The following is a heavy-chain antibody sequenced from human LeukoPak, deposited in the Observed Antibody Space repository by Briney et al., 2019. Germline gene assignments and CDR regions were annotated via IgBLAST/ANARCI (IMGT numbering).Heavy chain of an antibody. CDR1: GFTFSSYS. CDR3: ARTGSGCSGNWFDP. V-gene: IGHV3-21*01. J-gene: IGHJ5*02. D-gene: IGHD6-19*01. CDR2: ISSSSSYI. Sequence: GGSLRLSCAASGFTFSSYSMNWVRQAPGKGLEWVSSISSSSSYIYYADSVKGRFTISRDNAKNSLYLQTNSRRAEGTAVYYCARTGSGCSGNWFDPWGQGTLVTVSS.